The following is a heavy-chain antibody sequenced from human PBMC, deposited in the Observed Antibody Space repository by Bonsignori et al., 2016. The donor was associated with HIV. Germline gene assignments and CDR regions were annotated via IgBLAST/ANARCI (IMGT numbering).Heavy chain of an antibody. CDR2: IYWDNSK. CDR3: AHSENVPFYYMDV. Sequence: WIRQPPGKALEWLALIYWDNSKIYSPSLKSRAHHHQGRVQNQVVLTMTNMGPVDTATYYCAHSENVPFYYMDVWGEGTTVTVSS. J-gene: IGHJ6*03. D-gene: IGHD2/OR15-2a*01. V-gene: IGHV2-5*02.